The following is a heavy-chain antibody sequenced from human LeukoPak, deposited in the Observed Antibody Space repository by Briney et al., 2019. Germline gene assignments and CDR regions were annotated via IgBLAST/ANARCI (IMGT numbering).Heavy chain of an antibody. D-gene: IGHD3-22*01. CDR2: VSTSGGST. Sequence: GGSLRLSCAASGLTFSRYAMSWVRQAPGKGLEWVSGVSTSGGSTHYADSVKGRFTISRDNSKNTLHLQMNSLRAEDTAIYYCAKQAYDSPRTDFDYWGQGTLVTVSS. CDR3: AKQAYDSPRTDFDY. J-gene: IGHJ4*02. CDR1: GLTFSRYA. V-gene: IGHV3-23*01.